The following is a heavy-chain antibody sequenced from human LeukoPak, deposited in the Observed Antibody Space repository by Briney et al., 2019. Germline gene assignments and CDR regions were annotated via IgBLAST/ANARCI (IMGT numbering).Heavy chain of an antibody. Sequence: GGSLRLSCAASGFTFSGYAMHWVRQAPGKGLEWVAVISYDGSNEYYADSVKGRFTISRDNAKNSLYLQMNSLRAEDTAVYYCASPVVTYGMDVWGQGTTVTVSS. CDR1: GFTFSGYA. J-gene: IGHJ6*02. CDR2: ISYDGSNE. CDR3: ASPVVTYGMDV. D-gene: IGHD3-22*01. V-gene: IGHV3-30-3*01.